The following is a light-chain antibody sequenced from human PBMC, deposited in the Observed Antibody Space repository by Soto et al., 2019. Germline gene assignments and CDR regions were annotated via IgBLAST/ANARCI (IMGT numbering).Light chain of an antibody. CDR1: ISDIGSENY. CDR2: EVH. J-gene: IGLJ1*01. V-gene: IGLV2-14*01. Sequence: QSLLSQPASVSGSPGESITVSCSGSISDIGSENYVAWYRQYRGEAPRLLIYEVHYRPSGVSSRFSGSKSGNTASLTISGLQDADEADYYCATYLPTSXLEVFGTGTKVXV. CDR3: ATYLPTSXLEV.